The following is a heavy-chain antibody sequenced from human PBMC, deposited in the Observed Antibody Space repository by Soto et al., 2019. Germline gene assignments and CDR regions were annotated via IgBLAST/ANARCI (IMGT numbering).Heavy chain of an antibody. Sequence: EVQLVESGGGLIQPGGSLRLSCVASDFTVSSNYMSWVREAPGKGLEWVSVIYSGDNTDYADSVKGRFTISRDNSKNTLYLQLNSLRAEDTAVYFCARERSITSSGIDYWGQGTLVTVSS. CDR3: ARERSITSSGIDY. CDR1: DFTVSSNY. CDR2: IYSGDNT. J-gene: IGHJ4*02. D-gene: IGHD3-10*01. V-gene: IGHV3-53*01.